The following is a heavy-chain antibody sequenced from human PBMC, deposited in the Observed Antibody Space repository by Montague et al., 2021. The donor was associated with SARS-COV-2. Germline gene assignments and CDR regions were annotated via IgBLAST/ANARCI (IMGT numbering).Heavy chain of an antibody. CDR3: ARIWYSSVNQGLYYIDY. D-gene: IGHD6-19*01. CDR2: INYSGST. V-gene: IGHV4-59*01. Sequence: SETLSLTCAVSGGSISSYYWSWIRQPPGKGLEWIGYINYSGSTNYNPSLKSRVTISVDTSKNQFSLKLSSVTAADTAVYYCARIWYSSVNQGLYYIDYWGQGTLVTVSS. CDR1: GGSISSYY. J-gene: IGHJ4*02.